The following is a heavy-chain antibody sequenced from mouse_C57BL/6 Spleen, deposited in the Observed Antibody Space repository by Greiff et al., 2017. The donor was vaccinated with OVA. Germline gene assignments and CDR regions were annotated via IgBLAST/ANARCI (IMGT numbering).Heavy chain of an antibody. V-gene: IGHV1-69*01. CDR3: ARSISPITTVDWYIDV. Sequence: QVQLQQPGAELVMPGASVKLSCKASGYTFTSYWMHWVKQRPGQGLEWIGEIDPSDSYTNYNQKFKGKSTLTVDKSSSTAYMQLSSLTSEDSAVYDCARSISPITTVDWYIDVWGTGTTVTVSS. CDR1: GYTFTSYW. D-gene: IGHD1-1*01. J-gene: IGHJ1*03. CDR2: IDPSDSYT.